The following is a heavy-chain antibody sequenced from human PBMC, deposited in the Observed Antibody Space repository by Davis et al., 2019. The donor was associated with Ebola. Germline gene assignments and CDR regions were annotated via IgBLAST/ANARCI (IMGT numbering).Heavy chain of an antibody. J-gene: IGHJ4*02. V-gene: IGHV5-51*01. CDR1: GYSFTTYW. CDR3: ARFLEWKADY. D-gene: IGHD3-3*01. CDR2: IYPGDSDT. Sequence: GESLKISCTASGYSFTTYWIGWVRQMPGKGLEWMGIIYPGDSDTRYSPSFQGQVTISADKSITTAYLQWSSLKASDTAMYYCARFLEWKADYWGQGTLVTVSS.